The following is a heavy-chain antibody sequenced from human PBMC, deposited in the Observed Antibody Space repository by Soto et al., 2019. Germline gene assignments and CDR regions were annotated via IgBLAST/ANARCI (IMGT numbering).Heavy chain of an antibody. CDR3: ARSQGSITSLENYYYYYYGMDV. CDR1: GGTFSSYA. D-gene: IGHD2-2*01. J-gene: IGHJ6*02. V-gene: IGHV1-69*01. CDR2: IIPLSETI. Sequence: QVQLVQSGAEVQKPGSSVKVSCKASGGTFSSYAISWVRQAPGQGLEWMGGIIPLSETINDAQKSKGRVTITADDSNSTANMEPSSLRYQHTAVHYSARSQGSITSLENYYYYYYGMDVWGQGTRVTVSS.